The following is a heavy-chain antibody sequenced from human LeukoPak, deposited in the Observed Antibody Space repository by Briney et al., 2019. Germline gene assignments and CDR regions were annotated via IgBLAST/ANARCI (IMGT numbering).Heavy chain of an antibody. V-gene: IGHV3-33*01. CDR3: ARDRGGMAAAEIMDV. Sequence: GGSLRLSCAASGFTFSSYGMHWVRQAPGKGLEWVAVIWYDGSNKYYADSVKGRFTISRDNSENTLYLQMNSLRAEDTAVYYCARDRGGMAAAEIMDVWGQGTTVTVSS. CDR2: IWYDGSNK. J-gene: IGHJ6*02. CDR1: GFTFSSYG. D-gene: IGHD5-24*01.